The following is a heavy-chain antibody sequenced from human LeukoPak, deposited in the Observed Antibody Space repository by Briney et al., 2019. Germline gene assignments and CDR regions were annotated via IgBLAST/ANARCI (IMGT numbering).Heavy chain of an antibody. CDR1: GFSFRIYS. V-gene: IGHV3-48*04. CDR3: ARGGSGDYSLFQY. D-gene: IGHD3-3*01. CDR2: VSSGSSSI. Sequence: GSLRLSCAASGFSFRIYSMNWVRLAPGKGPEWVSFVSSGSSSIYYADSVKGRFTISRDNAKNSLYLQMNSLRAEDTAVYYCARGGSGDYSLFQYWGQGTLVTLSS. J-gene: IGHJ4*02.